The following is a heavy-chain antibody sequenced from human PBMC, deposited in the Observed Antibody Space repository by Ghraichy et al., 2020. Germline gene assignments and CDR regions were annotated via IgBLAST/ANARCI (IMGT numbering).Heavy chain of an antibody. Sequence: SQTLSLTCTVSGGSINSSLYYWGWIRQAPGKGLEWIGTIYYSGSTHYNPSLKSRLTIFVDTSKNQFSLRLTSVTAADRAMYYCVRHSGAAYDDILTGPPRWFDPWGQGSVVTVSS. V-gene: IGHV4-39*01. CDR3: VRHSGAAYDDILTGPPRWFDP. CDR2: IYYSGST. D-gene: IGHD3-9*01. J-gene: IGHJ5*02. CDR1: GGSINSSLYY.